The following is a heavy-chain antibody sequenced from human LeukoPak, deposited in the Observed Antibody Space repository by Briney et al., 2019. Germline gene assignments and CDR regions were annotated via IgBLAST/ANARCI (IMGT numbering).Heavy chain of an antibody. J-gene: IGHJ5*02. CDR3: ARGHIVVVPAAIDGWFDP. D-gene: IGHD2-2*01. CDR2: IIPIFGTA. CDR1: GGTFISYA. Sequence: SVKVSCKASGGTFISYAISRVRQAPGQGLEWMGGIIPIFGTANYAQKFQGRVTITADESTSTAYMELSSLRSEDTAVYYCARGHIVVVPAAIDGWFDPWGQGTLVTVSS. V-gene: IGHV1-69*13.